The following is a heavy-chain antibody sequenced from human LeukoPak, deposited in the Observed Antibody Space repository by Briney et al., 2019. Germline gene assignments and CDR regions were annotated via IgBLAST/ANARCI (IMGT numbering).Heavy chain of an antibody. CDR1: RFTFSSYG. CDR2: IRYDGSNK. Sequence: GGSLRLSCAASRFTFSSYGMHWVRQAPGKGLEWVAFIRYDGSNKYYADSVKGRFTISRDNSKNTLYLQMNSLRAEDTAAYYCATAAVGATGIDIWGQGTMVTVSS. V-gene: IGHV3-30*02. CDR3: ATAAVGATGIDI. D-gene: IGHD1-26*01. J-gene: IGHJ3*02.